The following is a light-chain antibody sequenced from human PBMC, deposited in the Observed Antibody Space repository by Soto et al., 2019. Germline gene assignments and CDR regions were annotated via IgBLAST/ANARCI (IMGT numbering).Light chain of an antibody. J-gene: IGKJ1*01. CDR1: QSISSY. CDR3: QQTLSVPRT. V-gene: IGKV1-39*01. Sequence: DIQMTQSPSSLSASVGDRVTITCRASQSISSYLNWYQQKPGKAPKLLIYAASSLQSGVTSRFSGSGAGTDFSLTISSLQPEDFATYYCQQTLSVPRTFGLGTKVDIK. CDR2: AAS.